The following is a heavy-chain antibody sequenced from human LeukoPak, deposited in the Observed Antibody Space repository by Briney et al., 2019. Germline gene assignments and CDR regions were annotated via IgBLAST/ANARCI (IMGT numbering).Heavy chain of an antibody. Sequence: PGGSLRLSCAASGFTFSSYAMSWVRQAPGKGLEWVSALSGSGGSTYYADSVKGRFTISRDNSNNTLYLEMNSLRAEDTAVYYCAKDATVTTHLLAAWGQGTLVTVSS. D-gene: IGHD4-17*01. CDR1: GFTFSSYA. J-gene: IGHJ4*02. CDR3: AKDATVTTHLLAA. V-gene: IGHV3-23*01. CDR2: LSGSGGST.